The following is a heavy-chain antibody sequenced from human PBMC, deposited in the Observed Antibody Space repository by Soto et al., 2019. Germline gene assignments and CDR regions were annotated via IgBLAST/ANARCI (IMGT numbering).Heavy chain of an antibody. CDR2: IYPGDSDT. J-gene: IGHJ4*02. CDR3: ARPVAARGSVYFDY. D-gene: IGHD6-6*01. Sequence: GESLKISCKGSGYSFTSYWISRVRQMPGKGLEWMGSIYPGDSDTIYSPSFQGHVTISADKSISTAYLQWSSLKASDTAMYYCARPVAARGSVYFDYWGQGTLVTVSS. CDR1: GYSFTSYW. V-gene: IGHV5-51*01.